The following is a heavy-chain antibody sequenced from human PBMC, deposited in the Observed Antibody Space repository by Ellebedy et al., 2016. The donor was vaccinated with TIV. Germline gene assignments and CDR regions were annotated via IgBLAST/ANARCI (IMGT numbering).Heavy chain of an antibody. CDR1: GYSFTSYW. V-gene: IGHV5-51*01. Sequence: GESLKISXKGSGYSFTSYWIGWVRQMPGKGLEWMGIIYPGDSDTRYSPSFQGQVTISADKSISTAYLQWSSLKASDTAMYYCATTPTYYDILTGWGAFDIWGQGTMVTVSS. J-gene: IGHJ3*02. D-gene: IGHD3-9*01. CDR2: IYPGDSDT. CDR3: ATTPTYYDILTGWGAFDI.